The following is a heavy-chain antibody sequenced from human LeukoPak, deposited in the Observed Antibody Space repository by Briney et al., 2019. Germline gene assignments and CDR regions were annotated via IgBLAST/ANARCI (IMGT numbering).Heavy chain of an antibody. Sequence: GGSLRLSCAASGFTFSDYYMSWIRQAPGKGLEWVSYISSSGSTIYYADSVKGRFTISRDNAKNSLYLQMNSLRAEDTAAYYCARDDLSANPDYWGQGTLVTVSS. D-gene: IGHD4/OR15-4a*01. CDR1: GFTFSDYY. CDR3: ARDDLSANPDY. V-gene: IGHV3-11*04. CDR2: ISSSGSTI. J-gene: IGHJ4*02.